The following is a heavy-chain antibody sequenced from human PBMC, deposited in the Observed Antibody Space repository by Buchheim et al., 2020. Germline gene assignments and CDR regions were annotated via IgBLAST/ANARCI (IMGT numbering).Heavy chain of an antibody. CDR1: GFTFSSYW. V-gene: IGHV3-7*01. Sequence: EVQLVESGGGLVQPGGSPRLSCAASGFTFSSYWMSWVRQAPGKGLEWVATIKQDGSEKYYVDSVKGRCTIHRDNAKNSMYSQMNGLRSEDTAVYYCARPMYWYFDLWGRGTL. CDR3: ARPMYWYFDL. CDR2: IKQDGSEK. J-gene: IGHJ2*01.